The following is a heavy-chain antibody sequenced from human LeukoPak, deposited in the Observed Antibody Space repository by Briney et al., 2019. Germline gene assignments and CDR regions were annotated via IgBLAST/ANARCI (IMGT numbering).Heavy chain of an antibody. D-gene: IGHD1-26*01. CDR1: GFTVSSNY. CDR3: AKGYSGSYSDPPY. J-gene: IGHJ4*02. Sequence: PGGSLRLSCAASGFTVSSNYMSWVRQAPGKGLEWVSIIYSDGSTYYADSVKGRFTISRDNSKNTLYLQMNSLRAEDTAVYYCAKGYSGSYSDPPYWGQGTLVTVSS. V-gene: IGHV3-66*01. CDR2: IYSDGST.